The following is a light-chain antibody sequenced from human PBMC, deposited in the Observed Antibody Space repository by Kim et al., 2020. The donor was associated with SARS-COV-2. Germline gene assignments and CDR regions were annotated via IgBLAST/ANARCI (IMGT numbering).Light chain of an antibody. CDR2: KAS. CDR3: QQYNGYPHT. J-gene: IGKJ2*01. Sequence: DIQMTQSPSTLSASVGDRVTITCRASQRIISWLAWYQQQPGKAPKVLIYKASTLETGVPSRFSGSGSGTEFTLTISSLQPDDSATYYCQQYNGYPHTFGQGTKLEI. CDR1: QRIISW. V-gene: IGKV1-5*03.